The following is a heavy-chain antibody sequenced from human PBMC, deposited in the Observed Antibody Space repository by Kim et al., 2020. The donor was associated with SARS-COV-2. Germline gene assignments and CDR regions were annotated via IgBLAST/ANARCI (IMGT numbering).Heavy chain of an antibody. J-gene: IGHJ3*01. CDR2: GTS. V-gene: IGHV4-39*01. Sequence: GTSYYHPSLKSRVTISVDTSKSEFSLRPGSVTAADTAVYYCARLPRGAFDVWGQGTLVTVSS. D-gene: IGHD5-12*01. CDR3: ARLPRGAFDV.